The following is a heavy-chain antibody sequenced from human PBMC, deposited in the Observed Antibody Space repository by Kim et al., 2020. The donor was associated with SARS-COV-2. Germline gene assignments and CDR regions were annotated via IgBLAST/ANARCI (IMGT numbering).Heavy chain of an antibody. Sequence: NPSLKSRVTISVDTSKNQFSLKLSSVTAADTAVYYCAKRGDGYNLSAFDIWGQGTMVTVSS. CDR3: AKRGDGYNLSAFDI. J-gene: IGHJ3*02. V-gene: IGHV4-34*01. D-gene: IGHD5-12*01.